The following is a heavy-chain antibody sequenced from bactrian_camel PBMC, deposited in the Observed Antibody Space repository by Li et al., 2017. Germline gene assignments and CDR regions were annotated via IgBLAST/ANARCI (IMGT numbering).Heavy chain of an antibody. CDR3: AQDSWYGNAWYLLY. J-gene: IGHJ4*01. CDR2: IKHDGPTT. V-gene: IGHV3S1*01. Sequence: QVQLVESGGGSVQVGGSLKLACKTSGFIFNSCSMAWYRQVPGKDRQQVATIKHDGPTTYTDAVQGRFTISYDHDENTLYLQMNNLETEDTAMYYCAQDSWYGNAWYLLYWCQGTQVTVS. CDR1: GFIFNSCS. D-gene: IGHD6*01.